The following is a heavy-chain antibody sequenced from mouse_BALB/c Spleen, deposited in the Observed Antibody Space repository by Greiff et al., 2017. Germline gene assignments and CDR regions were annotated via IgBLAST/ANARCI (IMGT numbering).Heavy chain of an antibody. V-gene: IGHV3-6*02. CDR1: GFSITSGYY. Sequence: EVQLLQSGPGLVKPSQSLSLTCSVTGFSITSGYYWNCLRQFPGNKLEWMSYISYGGSNNYKPTLKNRISITRDTSKNQFFLKLNSVNTEDTATYYCARGVYGYDYWGQGTTLTVSA. CDR3: ARGVYGYDY. CDR2: ISYGGSN. D-gene: IGHD2-14*01. J-gene: IGHJ2*01.